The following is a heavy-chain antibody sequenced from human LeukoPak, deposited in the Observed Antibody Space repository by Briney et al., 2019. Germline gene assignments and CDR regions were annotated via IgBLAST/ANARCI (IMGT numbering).Heavy chain of an antibody. CDR1: GGTFSSYA. D-gene: IGHD3-3*01. V-gene: IGHV1-69*13. Sequence: ASVKVSCKASGGTFSSYAISWVRQAPGQGLEWMGGIIPIFGTANYAQKFQSRVTITADESTSTAYMELSSLRSEDTAVYYCARLFWSGFPNDAFDIWGQGTMVTVSS. CDR2: IIPIFGTA. CDR3: ARLFWSGFPNDAFDI. J-gene: IGHJ3*02.